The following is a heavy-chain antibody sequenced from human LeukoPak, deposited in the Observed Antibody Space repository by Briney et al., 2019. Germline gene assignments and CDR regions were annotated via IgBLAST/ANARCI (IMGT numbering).Heavy chain of an antibody. Sequence: SETLSLTCTVSGGSISTYYWSWIRQPAGKGLEWIGRIYPSASTIYNPSLMSRVTMSADTSKNQFSLKLSSVTAADTAVYYCARAPYGSGANWFDPWGQGTLVTVSS. CDR2: IYPSAST. CDR3: ARAPYGSGANWFDP. D-gene: IGHD3-10*01. J-gene: IGHJ5*02. V-gene: IGHV4-4*07. CDR1: GGSISTYY.